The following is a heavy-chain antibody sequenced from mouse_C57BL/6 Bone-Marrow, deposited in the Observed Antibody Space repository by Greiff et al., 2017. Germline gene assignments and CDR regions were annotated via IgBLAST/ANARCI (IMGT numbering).Heavy chain of an antibody. Sequence: EVMLVESEGGLVQPGSSMKLSCTASGFTFSDYYMAWVRQVPEKGLEWVANINYDGSSTYYLDSLKSRFIISRDNAKNILYLQMSSLKSEDTATYYCARGLESFDYWGQGTTLTVSS. CDR2: INYDGSST. V-gene: IGHV5-16*01. CDR3: ARGLESFDY. J-gene: IGHJ2*01. CDR1: GFTFSDYY.